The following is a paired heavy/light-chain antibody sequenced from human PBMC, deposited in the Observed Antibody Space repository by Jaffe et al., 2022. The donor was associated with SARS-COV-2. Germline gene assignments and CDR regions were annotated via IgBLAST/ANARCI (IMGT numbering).Heavy chain of an antibody. J-gene: IGHJ4*02. CDR1: GFTFDDYA. CDR3: AKDKGLRYYYGSGNYEWDY. D-gene: IGHD3-10*01. V-gene: IGHV3-43D*03. Sequence: EVQLVESGGVVVQPGGSLRLSCAASGFTFDDYAMHWVRQAPGKGLEWVSLISWDGGRTYYTDSVKGRFTISRDNNKNSLYLQMNSLRPEDTAFYYCAKDKGLRYYYGSGNYEWDYWGQGTLVTVSS. CDR2: ISWDGGRT.
Light chain of an antibody. CDR2: AAS. Sequence: DIQMTQSPSSLSASVGDRVTITCRASQTITSYLNWYQQKSGKAPKLLIYAASNLQSGVPSRFSGSGSGTDFTLTISSLQPEDFATYYCQQSYRTPLTFGQGTKLEIK. J-gene: IGKJ2*01. V-gene: IGKV1-39*01. CDR1: QTITSY. CDR3: QQSYRTPLT.